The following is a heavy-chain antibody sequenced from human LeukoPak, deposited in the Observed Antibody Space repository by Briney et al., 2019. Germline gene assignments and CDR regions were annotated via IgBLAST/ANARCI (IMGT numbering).Heavy chain of an antibody. D-gene: IGHD6-19*01. CDR2: ISYGYYI. CDR1: GFTFSTFG. Sequence: GGSLRLSCAASGFTFSTFGMIWVRQAPGKGLEWISSISYGYYIYYADAVKARFTISSDNARNSLYLQMNSLRADYTAVYYCASLMFIAVGNWYFDLWGRGTLVTVSS. J-gene: IGHJ2*01. V-gene: IGHV3-21*01. CDR3: ASLMFIAVGNWYFDL.